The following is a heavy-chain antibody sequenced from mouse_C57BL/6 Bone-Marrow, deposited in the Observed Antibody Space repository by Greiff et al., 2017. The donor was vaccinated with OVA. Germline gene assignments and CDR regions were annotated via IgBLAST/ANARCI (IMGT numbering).Heavy chain of an antibody. V-gene: IGHV1-64*01. Sequence: QVQLKQPGAELVKPGASVKLSCKASGYTFTSYWMHWVKQRPGQGLEWIGMIHPNSGSTNYNEKFKSKATLTVDKSSSTAYMQLSSLTSEDSAIYYCARSLYSNYVYFDVWGTGTTVTVSS. CDR3: ARSLYSNYVYFDV. CDR2: IHPNSGST. CDR1: GYTFTSYW. D-gene: IGHD2-5*01. J-gene: IGHJ1*03.